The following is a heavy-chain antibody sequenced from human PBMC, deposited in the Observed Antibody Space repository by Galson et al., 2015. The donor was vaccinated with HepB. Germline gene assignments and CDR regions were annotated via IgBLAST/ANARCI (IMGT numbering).Heavy chain of an antibody. V-gene: IGHV1-3*01. D-gene: IGHD3-3*01. J-gene: IGHJ6*02. Sequence: SVKVSCKASGYTFTSYAMHWVRQAPGQRLEWMGWINAGNGNTKYSQKFQGRVTITRDTSASTAYMELSSLRSEDTAVYYCARDKAPEITIFGVVTSPSYYYYGMDVWGQGTTVTVSS. CDR2: INAGNGNT. CDR1: GYTFTSYA. CDR3: ARDKAPEITIFGVVTSPSYYYYGMDV.